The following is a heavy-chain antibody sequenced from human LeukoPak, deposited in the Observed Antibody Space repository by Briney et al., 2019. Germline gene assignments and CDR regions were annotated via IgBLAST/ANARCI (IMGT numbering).Heavy chain of an antibody. V-gene: IGHV3-48*01. CDR2: IGISSSTI. CDR3: ARGPSGYHNT. Sequence: GGSLRLSCAVSGFTFSNYWMGWVRQAPGKGLEWVSYIGISSSTIDYADSVKGRFTISRDNSKNTLYLQMNSLRAEDTAVYYCARGPSGYHNTGGQGTLVTVSS. CDR1: GFTFSNYW. J-gene: IGHJ4*02. D-gene: IGHD5-12*01.